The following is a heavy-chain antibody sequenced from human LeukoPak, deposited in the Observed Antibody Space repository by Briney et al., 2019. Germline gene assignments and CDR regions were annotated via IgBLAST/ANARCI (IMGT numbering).Heavy chain of an antibody. D-gene: IGHD1-26*01. J-gene: IGHJ5*02. CDR3: ARQDGRSYVSWFDP. Sequence: PSETLSLTCAVSGYSISSGYYWGWIRQPPGKGLEWIGSIYHSGSTYYNPSLKSRVTISVDTSKNQFSLKLSSVTAADTAVYYCARQDGRSYVSWFDPWGQGTLVTVSS. CDR1: GYSISSGYY. V-gene: IGHV4-38-2*01. CDR2: IYHSGST.